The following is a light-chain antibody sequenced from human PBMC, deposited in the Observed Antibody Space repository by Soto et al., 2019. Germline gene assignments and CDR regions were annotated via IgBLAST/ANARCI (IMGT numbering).Light chain of an antibody. CDR3: QQSGSSPWT. J-gene: IGKJ1*01. CDR2: GSS. V-gene: IGKV3-20*01. Sequence: EIVLTQSPGTLSLNTGERATLSCRASQSISSYLAWYQQKPGQAPRLLIYGSSSRATGIPDRFSGSGSGTDFTLTISRLEPEDFAVYYCQQSGSSPWTFGQGTKVDIK. CDR1: QSISSY.